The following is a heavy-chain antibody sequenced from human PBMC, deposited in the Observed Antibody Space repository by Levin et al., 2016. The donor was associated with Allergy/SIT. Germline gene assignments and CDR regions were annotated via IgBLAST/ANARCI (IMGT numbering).Heavy chain of an antibody. D-gene: IGHD6-13*01. V-gene: IGHV3-23*01. CDR3: AKGSSSSRPYYFDY. Sequence: VRQAPGKGLDWFSAITNSGGDTYYADSVKGRFTISRDNSRNTLNLQMDNLRAEDTAVYHCAKGSSSSRPYYFDYWGRGILVTVSS. CDR2: ITNSGGDT. J-gene: IGHJ4*02.